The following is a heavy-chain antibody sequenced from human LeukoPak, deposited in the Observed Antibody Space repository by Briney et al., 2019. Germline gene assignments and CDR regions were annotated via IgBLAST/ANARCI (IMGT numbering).Heavy chain of an antibody. V-gene: IGHV4-59*01. CDR1: GGSISSYY. Sequence: SETLSLTCTVSGGSISSYYWRWVRQPPGKGLEWIGYIYYSGSTNYNPSLKSRVTISVDTSKNQFSLKLSSVTAADTAVYYCATGGSAYAFDIWGQGTMVTVPS. CDR3: ATGGSAYAFDI. D-gene: IGHD2-15*01. CDR2: IYYSGST. J-gene: IGHJ3*02.